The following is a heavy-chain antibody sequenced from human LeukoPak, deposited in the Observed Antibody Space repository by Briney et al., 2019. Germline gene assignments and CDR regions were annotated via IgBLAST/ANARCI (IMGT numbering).Heavy chain of an antibody. V-gene: IGHV3-7*01. Sequence: ETLSLTCTVSGASISSSGYYWGWIRQAPGKGLEWVANINQDGSEKYYVDSVKGRFTISRDNAKNSLYLQMNSLRAEDTAVYYCAKDLGFHWGQGTLVTVSS. CDR1: GASISSSGYY. CDR2: INQDGSEK. D-gene: IGHD7-27*01. CDR3: AKDLGFH. J-gene: IGHJ4*02.